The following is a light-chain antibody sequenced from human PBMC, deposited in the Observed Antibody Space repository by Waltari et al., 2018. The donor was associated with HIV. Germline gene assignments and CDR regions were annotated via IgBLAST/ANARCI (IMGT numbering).Light chain of an antibody. V-gene: IGKV3-11*01. J-gene: IGKJ2*01. CDR1: KSVSNN. CDR2: DAS. CDR3: QQRSNWPRFT. Sequence: IVLTQSPATLSLSPGERATLSCRASKSVSNNFAWYQQRPGQAPRLLIYDASNRATGIPARFSGSGSGTDFTLTISSLEPEDFVVYYCQQRSNWPRFTFGQGTRLEI.